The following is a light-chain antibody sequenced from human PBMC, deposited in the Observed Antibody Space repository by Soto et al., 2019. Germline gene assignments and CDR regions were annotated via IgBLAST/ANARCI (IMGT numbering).Light chain of an antibody. Sequence: EIVLTQSPGTLSLSPGERVTLSCRASQSVSSNYLAWYQLKLGQAPRLLIYGASTRATGIPDRFSGSGSGTDFTLTISRLEPEDFAAYYCQQYGDSPRTFGQGTKVEI. CDR1: QSVSSNY. J-gene: IGKJ1*01. CDR2: GAS. V-gene: IGKV3-20*01. CDR3: QQYGDSPRT.